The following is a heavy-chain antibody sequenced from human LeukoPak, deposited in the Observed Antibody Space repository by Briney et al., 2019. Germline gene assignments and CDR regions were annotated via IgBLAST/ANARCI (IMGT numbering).Heavy chain of an antibody. D-gene: IGHD5-24*01. CDR2: ISGSGVST. CDR3: ARWLHSQHYFDY. V-gene: IGHV3-23*01. Sequence: GGTLRLSCAASGFTFRTSGMSWVRQAPGKGLEWVSAISGSGVSTYYADSVKGRFTISRDNSKNTLYLQMNSLRAEDTAVYYCARWLHSQHYFDYWGQGTLATVSS. J-gene: IGHJ4*02. CDR1: GFTFRTSG.